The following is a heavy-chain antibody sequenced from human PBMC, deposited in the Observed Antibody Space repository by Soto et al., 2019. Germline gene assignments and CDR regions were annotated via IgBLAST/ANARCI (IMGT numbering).Heavy chain of an antibody. V-gene: IGHV3-21*01. D-gene: IGHD3-9*01. Sequence: PVGSLRLSGAASGFTFSSYTMNWVRQAPGKGLEWVAFITSGSDYIYYADSVKGRFTISRDDANNSLFLQMSSLRAEDTAVYYCTREHVVTIFRRGQRGSFDNWSQGTLVTVSS. J-gene: IGHJ4*02. CDR3: TREHVVTIFRRGQRGSFDN. CDR1: GFTFSSYT. CDR2: ITSGSDYI.